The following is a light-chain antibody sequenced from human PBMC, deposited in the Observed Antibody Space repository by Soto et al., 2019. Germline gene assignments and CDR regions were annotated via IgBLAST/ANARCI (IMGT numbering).Light chain of an antibody. CDR2: GAS. CDR3: HQYVSSPPNT. V-gene: IGKV3-20*01. J-gene: IGKJ1*01. Sequence: EIVLTQSPGTLSLSPGERATLSCRASQSVSSNYLAWYQQKPGQAPKLLIYGASYRATGIPDRFSGSGSGTDFTLTISRLEPEDFAVYYCHQYVSSPPNTFGQGTKVEIK. CDR1: QSVSSNY.